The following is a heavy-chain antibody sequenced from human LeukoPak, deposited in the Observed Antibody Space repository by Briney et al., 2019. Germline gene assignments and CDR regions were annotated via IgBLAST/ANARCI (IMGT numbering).Heavy chain of an antibody. Sequence: SVKVSCKASGGTFSSYAISWVRQAPGQGLEWMGRIIPILGIANYAQKFQGRVTITADKSTGTAYMELSSLRSEDTAVYYCARDHPPTDDYGDYAARFSWGQGTLVTVSS. CDR3: ARDHPPTDDYGDYAARFS. J-gene: IGHJ4*02. CDR1: GGTFSSYA. D-gene: IGHD4-17*01. V-gene: IGHV1-69*04. CDR2: IIPILGIA.